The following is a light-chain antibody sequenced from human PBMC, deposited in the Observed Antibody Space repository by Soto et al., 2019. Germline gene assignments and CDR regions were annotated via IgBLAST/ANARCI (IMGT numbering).Light chain of an antibody. J-gene: IGLJ1*01. Sequence: QSVLTQPASVSGSPGQSITISCTGTSSDVGGYNYVSWYQQYPGRAPKLMIYEVSNRPSGVSNRFSGSKSGNTASLTISGLQAEDEADYYCGTWDSSLSVYVFGSGTKVTVL. CDR3: GTWDSSLSVYV. CDR1: SSDVGGYNY. V-gene: IGLV2-14*01. CDR2: EVS.